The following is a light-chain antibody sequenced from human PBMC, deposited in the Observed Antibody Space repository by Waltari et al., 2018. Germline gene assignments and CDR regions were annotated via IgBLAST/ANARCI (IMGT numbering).Light chain of an antibody. J-gene: IGKJ1*01. CDR1: QGIRYD. Sequence: AIQMTQSPSSLSASVGDKVTITCRASQGIRYDLGWYQQKPGKAPKLLIYAASSLQSGVPSRFSGGGVGTEFTLTISSLQPEDFATYYCLQDYNYPWTFGQGTKVEIK. CDR3: LQDYNYPWT. V-gene: IGKV1-6*01. CDR2: AAS.